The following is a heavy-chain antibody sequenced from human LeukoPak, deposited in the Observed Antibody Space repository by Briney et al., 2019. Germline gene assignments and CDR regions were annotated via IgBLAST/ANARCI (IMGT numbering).Heavy chain of an antibody. V-gene: IGHV4-59*08. Sequence: PSETLPLTCTVSGGSISSYYWSWIRQPPGKGLEWIGYIYYSGSTNYNPSLKSRVTISVDTSKNQFSLKLSSVTAADTAVYYCARGKLSSADGVDYWGQGTLVTVSS. CDR3: ARGKLSSADGVDY. CDR2: IYYSGST. J-gene: IGHJ4*02. D-gene: IGHD6-6*01. CDR1: GGSISSYY.